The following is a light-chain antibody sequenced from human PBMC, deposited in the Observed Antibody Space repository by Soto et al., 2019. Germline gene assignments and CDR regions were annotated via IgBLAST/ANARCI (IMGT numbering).Light chain of an antibody. CDR2: AAS. J-gene: IGKJ1*01. Sequence: DIQMTQSPSSLSASVGDRVTITCRASQGIIDYVASFQQKPGKAPKLLIYAASTLHSGVPSRFSGSGAGTDFTLTISSLQPEDVATYYCQKYNTAPQTFGQGTKVEIK. CDR3: QKYNTAPQT. V-gene: IGKV1-27*01. CDR1: QGIIDY.